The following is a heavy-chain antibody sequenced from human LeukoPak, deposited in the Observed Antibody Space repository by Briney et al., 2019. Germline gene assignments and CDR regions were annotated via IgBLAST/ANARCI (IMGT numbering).Heavy chain of an antibody. CDR1: GFTFNNYW. Sequence: GGSLRLSCAASGFTFNNYWMHWVRQAPGKGLLWVSRINTDGSSTSYADSVKGRFTITRDNAKNMVYLQMNSLRGEDAAVYYCARENFDPWGQGTQVTVSS. CDR2: INTDGSST. V-gene: IGHV3-74*01. CDR3: ARENFDP. J-gene: IGHJ5*02.